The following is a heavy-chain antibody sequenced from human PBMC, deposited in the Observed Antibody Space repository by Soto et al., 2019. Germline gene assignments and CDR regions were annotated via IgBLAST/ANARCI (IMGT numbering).Heavy chain of an antibody. CDR2: ISGSVGST. Sequence: GGSLRLSCTASGFTFSDHGIHWLRQAPGKGLEWVASISGSVGSTFYADSVKGRFTISRDNYLNTLDLQMNSLRAQDTAVYYCAKDRTIASRTFDSWGQGALVTVSS. D-gene: IGHD6-6*01. V-gene: IGHV3-23*01. J-gene: IGHJ4*02. CDR1: GFTFSDHG. CDR3: AKDRTIASRTFDS.